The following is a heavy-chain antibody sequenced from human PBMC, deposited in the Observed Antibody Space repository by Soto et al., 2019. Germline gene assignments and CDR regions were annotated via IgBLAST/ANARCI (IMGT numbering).Heavy chain of an antibody. CDR2: IIPIFGTA. D-gene: IGHD3-22*01. CDR3: ARDFRAYYDSSGYLPTS. V-gene: IGHV1-69*13. Sequence: GASVKVSCKASGGTFSSYAISWVRQAPGQGLEWMGGIIPIFGTANYAQKFQGRVTITADESTSTAYMELSSLRSEDTAVYYCARDFRAYYDSSGYLPTSWGQGTLVTSPQ. CDR1: GGTFSSYA. J-gene: IGHJ4*02.